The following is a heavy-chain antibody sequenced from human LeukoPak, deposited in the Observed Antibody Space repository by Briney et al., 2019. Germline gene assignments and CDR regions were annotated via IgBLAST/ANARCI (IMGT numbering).Heavy chain of an antibody. V-gene: IGHV1-8*01. CDR3: EIYTGYDSF. CDR1: GYTFTSYD. D-gene: IGHD5-12*01. Sequence: AASVKVSCKASGYTFTSYDINWVRQATGQGLEWMGWMSPDSDYTGYAQTFQGRVTLTRNTSVSTAFMELSSLRSEDTAVYYCEIYTGYDSFWGQGTLVTVSS. J-gene: IGHJ4*02. CDR2: MSPDSDYT.